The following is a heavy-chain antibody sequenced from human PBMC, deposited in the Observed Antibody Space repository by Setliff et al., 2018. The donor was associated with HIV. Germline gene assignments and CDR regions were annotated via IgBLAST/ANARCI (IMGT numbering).Heavy chain of an antibody. CDR3: AKDGLAGYFES. D-gene: IGHD1-1*01. V-gene: IGHV3-33*06. Sequence: GGSLRLYCATSGLTFTNHAMHWVRQAPGKGLEWVAVIWFDGSRKHYADSVKGRFTISRDTSNNTLYLQMNSLRAEDTAVYYCAKDGLAGYFESWGLGTLVTVSS. J-gene: IGHJ4*02. CDR2: IWFDGSRK. CDR1: GLTFTNHA.